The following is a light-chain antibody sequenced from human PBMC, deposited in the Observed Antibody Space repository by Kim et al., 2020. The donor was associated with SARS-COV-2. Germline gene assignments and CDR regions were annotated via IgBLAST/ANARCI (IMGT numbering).Light chain of an antibody. J-gene: IGLJ2*01. CDR3: QAWDSRTVV. V-gene: IGLV3-1*01. Sequence: VSPGQTASITCSGDKVGDKYACWYQQKPGQSPVLVIYHDSKRPSGIPERFSGSNSGNTATLTISGTQAMDEADYYCQAWDSRTVVFGGGTKLTVL. CDR1: KVGDKY. CDR2: HDS.